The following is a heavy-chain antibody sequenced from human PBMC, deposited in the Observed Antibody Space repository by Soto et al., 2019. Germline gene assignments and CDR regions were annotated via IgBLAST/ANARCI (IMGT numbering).Heavy chain of an antibody. Sequence: SETLSLTCTVSGGSLSSYYWSWIRQPPGKGLEWIGYIYYSGSTYYSPSLKSRVTISVDTSKNQFSLKLSSVTAADTAVYYCARERPDGARLDPWGQGTLVTVSS. V-gene: IGHV4-30-4*08. J-gene: IGHJ5*02. CDR2: IYYSGST. CDR3: ARERPDGARLDP. CDR1: GGSLSSYY. D-gene: IGHD6-6*01.